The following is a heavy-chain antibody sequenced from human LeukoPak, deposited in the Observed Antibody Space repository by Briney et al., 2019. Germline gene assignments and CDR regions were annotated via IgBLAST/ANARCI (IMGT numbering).Heavy chain of an antibody. Sequence: SETLSLTCTVSGGSISSSSYYWSWIRQPPGKGLEWIGYIYYSGSTNYNPSLKSRVTISVDTSKNQFSLKLSSVTAADTAVYYCARVGGYSSGHKNWFDPWGQGTLVTVSS. CDR1: GGSISSSSYY. D-gene: IGHD2-15*01. CDR3: ARVGGYSSGHKNWFDP. CDR2: IYYSGST. V-gene: IGHV4-61*01. J-gene: IGHJ5*02.